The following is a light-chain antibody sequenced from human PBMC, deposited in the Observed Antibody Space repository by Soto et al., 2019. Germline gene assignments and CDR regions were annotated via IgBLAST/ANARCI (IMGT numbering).Light chain of an antibody. Sequence: QSVLTQPPSVSGAPGQRVTISCTGSSSNIGAGYDVYWYQQLPGTAPKLLIYGNSNRPSGLPDRFSGSKSGTSASLAITGLHAQDEADYYCQSFSSSLTVVFGGGTQLTVL. CDR3: QSFSSSLTVV. CDR2: GNS. J-gene: IGLJ2*01. CDR1: SSNIGAGYD. V-gene: IGLV1-40*01.